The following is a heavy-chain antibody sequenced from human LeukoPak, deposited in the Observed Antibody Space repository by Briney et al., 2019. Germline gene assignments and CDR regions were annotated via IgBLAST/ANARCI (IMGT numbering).Heavy chain of an antibody. D-gene: IGHD2-21*01. CDR1: GFTFSDYY. J-gene: IGHJ4*02. CDR3: ARSHSGDDY. V-gene: IGHV3-11*04. Sequence: GGSLRLSCAGSGFTFSDYYMNWIRQTPGKGLEWLSYVSSSGSTTYYAASVKGRFTISRDNAKNSLHLQMNSLRAEDTAVYYCARSHSGDDYWGQGTLVTVSS. CDR2: VSSSGSTT.